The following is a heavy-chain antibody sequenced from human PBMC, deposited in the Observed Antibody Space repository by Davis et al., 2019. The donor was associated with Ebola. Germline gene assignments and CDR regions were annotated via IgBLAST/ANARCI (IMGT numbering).Heavy chain of an antibody. V-gene: IGHV3-30*18. D-gene: IGHD1-1*01. CDR3: AKDERRKPQNMDV. CDR1: GLTFSSYA. CDR2: ISYDGNNK. Sequence: GGSLRLSCEASGLTFSSYAMHWVRQAPGKGLEWVAVISYDGNNKYYADSVKGRFTIFRDNSKNTLYLQMNSLRGEDTALYYCAKDERRKPQNMDVWGQGTKVIVSS. J-gene: IGHJ6*02.